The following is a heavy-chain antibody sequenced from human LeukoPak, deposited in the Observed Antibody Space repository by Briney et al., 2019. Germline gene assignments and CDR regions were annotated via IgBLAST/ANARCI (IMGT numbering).Heavy chain of an antibody. CDR3: ARVPGPNWFDP. CDR2: IYFSGST. Sequence: SETLSLTCTVSGGSISSSDYYWGWIRQPPGKVLEWIGSIYFSGSTYYNLSLKSRVTISVDTSKNQFSLKMSSVTAADTAVYYCARVPGPNWFDPWGQGILVTVSS. CDR1: GGSISSSDYY. J-gene: IGHJ5*02. V-gene: IGHV4-39*07.